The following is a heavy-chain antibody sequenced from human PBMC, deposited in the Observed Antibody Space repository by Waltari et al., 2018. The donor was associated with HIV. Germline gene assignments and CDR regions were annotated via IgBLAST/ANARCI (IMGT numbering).Heavy chain of an antibody. CDR2: INHSGST. J-gene: IGHJ4*02. CDR1: GGSFSGYY. D-gene: IGHD6-6*01. V-gene: IGHV4-34*01. CDR3: ARGFNSSSPRFDY. Sequence: QVQLQQWGAGLLKPSETLSLTCAVYGGSFSGYYWSWIRQPPGKGLEWIGEINHSGSTNYNPSLKSRVTISVDTSKNQFSLKLSSVTAADTAVYYCARGFNSSSPRFDYWGQGTLVTVSS.